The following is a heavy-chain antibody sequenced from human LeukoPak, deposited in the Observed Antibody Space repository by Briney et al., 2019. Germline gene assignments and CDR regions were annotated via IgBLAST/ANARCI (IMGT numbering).Heavy chain of an antibody. V-gene: IGHV3-30-3*01. J-gene: IGHJ4*02. D-gene: IGHD3-10*01. Sequence: GRSLRLSCAASGFTFSSYAMHWVRQAPGKGLEWVAVISYDGSNKYYADSVKGRFSISRDNAKQSLYLQLNSLTAEDTAVYYCARVRSSGSPLDYWGQGTLVTVSS. CDR3: ARVRSSGSPLDY. CDR2: ISYDGSNK. CDR1: GFTFSSYA.